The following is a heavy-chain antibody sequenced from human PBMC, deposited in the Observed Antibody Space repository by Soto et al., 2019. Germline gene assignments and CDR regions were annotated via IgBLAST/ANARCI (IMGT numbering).Heavy chain of an antibody. Sequence: GGSLRLSCAASGFTFSDYYMSWIRQAQGQGLEWVSYISSSGSTIYYADSVKGRFTISRENAKNSLYLQRNSLRAEDTAVYYSARDRRSEGAWYFDLWGRGTLVTVSS. V-gene: IGHV3-11*01. J-gene: IGHJ2*01. D-gene: IGHD1-26*01. CDR1: GFTFSDYY. CDR2: ISSSGSTI. CDR3: ARDRRSEGAWYFDL.